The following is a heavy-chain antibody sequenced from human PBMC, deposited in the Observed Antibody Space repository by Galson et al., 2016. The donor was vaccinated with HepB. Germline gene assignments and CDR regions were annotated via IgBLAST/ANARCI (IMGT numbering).Heavy chain of an antibody. V-gene: IGHV3-33*01. CDR3: ARGGNYGYT. D-gene: IGHD1-26*01. Sequence: SLRLSCAASGFTFSSCGMHWVRQAPGKGLEWLALIWYDGSNDYYADSVKGRFTISGDNSKNTLYLQLNSLRVEDTAVYYCARGGNYGYTWGLGTLVTVSS. CDR2: IWYDGSND. J-gene: IGHJ4*02. CDR1: GFTFSSCG.